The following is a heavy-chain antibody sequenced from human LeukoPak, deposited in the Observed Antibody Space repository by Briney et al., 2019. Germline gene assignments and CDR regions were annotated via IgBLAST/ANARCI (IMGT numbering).Heavy chain of an antibody. J-gene: IGHJ4*02. D-gene: IGHD2-21*02. CDR1: GFTFSSYG. CDR2: ISYDGGNK. V-gene: IGHV3-30*18. CDR3: AKDAAVVTAIYYFDY. Sequence: GALRPSCAASGFTFSSYGMHWVRQAPGKGLEWGAVISYDGGNKDYADSVKGRFTISRDNSKNTLYLQMNSLRAEDTAVYYCAKDAAVVTAIYYFDYWGQGTLVTVSS.